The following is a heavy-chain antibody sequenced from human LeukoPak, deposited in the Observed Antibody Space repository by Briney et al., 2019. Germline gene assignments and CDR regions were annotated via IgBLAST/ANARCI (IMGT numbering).Heavy chain of an antibody. Sequence: PGGSLRLSCAASGFTFSSYEMNWVRQAPGKGLEWVSYISSSGSTIYYADSVKGRVTISRDNAKNSLYLQMNSLRAEDTAVYYCARLREYCSGGNCYFYFDYWGQGTLVTVSS. V-gene: IGHV3-48*03. J-gene: IGHJ4*02. CDR1: GFTFSSYE. D-gene: IGHD2-15*01. CDR3: ARLREYCSGGNCYFYFDY. CDR2: ISSSGSTI.